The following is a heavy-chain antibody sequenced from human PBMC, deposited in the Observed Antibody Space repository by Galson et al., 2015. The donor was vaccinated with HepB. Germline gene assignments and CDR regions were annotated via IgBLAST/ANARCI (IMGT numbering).Heavy chain of an antibody. D-gene: IGHD3-22*01. CDR2: INPSGGST. Sequence: SVKVSCKASGYTFTSYYMHWVRQAPGQGLEWMGIINPSGGSTSYAQKFQGRVTMTRDTSTSTVYMELSSLRSADTAVYYCARIPKPRRGYYYDSSAKGGWFDPWAQGTLVTVSS. V-gene: IGHV1-46*01. CDR1: GYTFTSYY. J-gene: IGHJ5*02. CDR3: ARIPKPRRGYYYDSSAKGGWFDP.